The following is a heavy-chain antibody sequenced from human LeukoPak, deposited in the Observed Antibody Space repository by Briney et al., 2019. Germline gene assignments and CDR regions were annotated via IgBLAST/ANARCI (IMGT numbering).Heavy chain of an antibody. D-gene: IGHD3-10*01. J-gene: IGHJ6*04. Sequence: GGSLRLSCAASGFTFSSYSMNWVRQAPGKGLEWVSSISSSSSYIYYADSVKGRFTISRDNAKNSLYLQMNSLRAEDTAVYYCARDRAGSRYYYYYYGMDVWGKGTTVTVSS. CDR3: ARDRAGSRYYYYYYGMDV. CDR1: GFTFSSYS. CDR2: ISSSSSYI. V-gene: IGHV3-21*01.